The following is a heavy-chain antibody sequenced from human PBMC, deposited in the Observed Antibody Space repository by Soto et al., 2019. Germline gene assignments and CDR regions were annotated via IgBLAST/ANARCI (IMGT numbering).Heavy chain of an antibody. CDR3: ARAVAPTVGYYGMDV. D-gene: IGHD6-19*01. CDR2: INHSGST. Sequence: KTSETLSLTCAVYGGSFSGYYWSWIRQPPGKGLEWIGEINHSGSTNYNPSLKSRVTISVDTSKNQFSLKLSSVTAADTAVYYCARAVAPTVGYYGMDVWGQGTTVTVSS. CDR1: GGSFSGYY. V-gene: IGHV4-34*01. J-gene: IGHJ6*02.